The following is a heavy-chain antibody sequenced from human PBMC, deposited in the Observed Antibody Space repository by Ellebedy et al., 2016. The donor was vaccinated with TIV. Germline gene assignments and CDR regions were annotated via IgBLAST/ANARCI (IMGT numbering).Heavy chain of an antibody. CDR3: ARDSMRTTPTKYYYGMDV. V-gene: IGHV3-11*04. CDR2: ISSSGSTI. J-gene: IGHJ6*02. CDR1: GFTFSDYY. Sequence: GESLKISXAASGFTFSDYYMSWIRQAPGKGLEWVSYISSSGSTIYYADSVKGRFTISRDNSKNTLYLQMNSLRAEDTAVYYCARDSMRTTPTKYYYGMDVWGQGTTVTVSS. D-gene: IGHD4-17*01.